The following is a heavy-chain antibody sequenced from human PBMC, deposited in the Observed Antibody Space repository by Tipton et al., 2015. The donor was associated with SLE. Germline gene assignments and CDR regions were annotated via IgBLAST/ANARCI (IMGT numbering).Heavy chain of an antibody. CDR3: AREGGGPGRFDL. CDR2: IYHSGST. V-gene: IGHV4-4*01. J-gene: IGHJ2*01. CDR1: GGSISSSNW. D-gene: IGHD1-14*01. Sequence: TLSLTCTVSGGSISSSNWWSWVRQPPGKGLEWIGEIYHSGSTNYNPSLKSRVTISVDKSKNQFSLKLTSVTAADTAVYFCAREGGGPGRFDLWGRGTLVTVSS.